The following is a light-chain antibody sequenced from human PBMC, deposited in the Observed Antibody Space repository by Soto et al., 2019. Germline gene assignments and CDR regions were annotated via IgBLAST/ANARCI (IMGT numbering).Light chain of an antibody. J-gene: IGKJ1*01. Sequence: DIQMTQSPSTLPASVGDRVTITCRASQSISIWLAWYQQKPGKAPKLLIYHASSLESGVPSRFSASGSGTEFTLTISRLQPDDFATYYCQQYNSYSGAFGQGTKVEIK. V-gene: IGKV1-5*01. CDR2: HAS. CDR1: QSISIW. CDR3: QQYNSYSGA.